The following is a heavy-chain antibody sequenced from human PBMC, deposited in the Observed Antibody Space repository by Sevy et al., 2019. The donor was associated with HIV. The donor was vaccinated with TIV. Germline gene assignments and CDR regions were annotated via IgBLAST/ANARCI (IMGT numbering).Heavy chain of an antibody. J-gene: IGHJ4*02. V-gene: IGHV3-30*18. D-gene: IGHD3-22*01. CDR2: ISYDGSNK. Sequence: GGSLRLSCSASGFTFSNYAMHWVRQAPGKGLEWVGFISYDGSNKYYADSVKGRFTISRDNGNNTLYLQMSSLGAEDTAVYYCAKDYRVLLITTFDYWGQGTLVTVSS. CDR1: GFTFSNYA. CDR3: AKDYRVLLITTFDY.